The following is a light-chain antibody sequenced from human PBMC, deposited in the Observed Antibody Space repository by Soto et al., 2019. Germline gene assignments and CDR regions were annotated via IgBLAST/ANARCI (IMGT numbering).Light chain of an antibody. CDR3: MQALQTLST. Sequence: EIVMTQSPLSLPVTPGEPASISCRSSQSLLHSNGYNYLDWYLQKPGQSPQLLIYLGSSRASGVPDRFSRSGSGTDFTLKTNIVEAEDVGVHYSMQALQTLSTSGQGIRLDIX. J-gene: IGKJ5*01. V-gene: IGKV2-28*01. CDR2: LGS. CDR1: QSLLHSNGYNY.